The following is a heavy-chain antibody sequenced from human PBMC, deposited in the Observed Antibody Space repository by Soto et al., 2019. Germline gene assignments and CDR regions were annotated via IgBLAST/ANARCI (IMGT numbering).Heavy chain of an antibody. CDR2: INPNSGGT. J-gene: IGHJ5*02. CDR3: ARDPSPWFDP. V-gene: IGHV1-2*02. CDR1: GYTFTGYY. Sequence: ASVKVSCKSSGYTFTGYYMHWVRQAPGQGLECMGWINPNSGGTNYAQKFQGRVTMTRDTSISTAYVELSRLRSDDTAVYYCARDPSPWFDPWGQGTLVTVSS.